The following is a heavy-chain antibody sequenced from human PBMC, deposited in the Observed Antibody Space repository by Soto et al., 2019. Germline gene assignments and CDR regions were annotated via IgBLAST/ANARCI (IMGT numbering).Heavy chain of an antibody. V-gene: IGHV3-23*01. CDR2: MSGGGDTT. CDR3: AKGRGGSGSLTPRVDF. D-gene: IGHD3-10*01. J-gene: IGHJ4*02. CDR1: GFTFNNYA. Sequence: EVQLLESGGGLVQPGGSLRLSCAASGFTFNNYAMTWVRQAPGKGLEWVSAMSGGGDTTSYAYSVKGRFTDSRDGSKNTLYLQMSSLRAEFTALYYSAKGRGGSGSLTPRVDFWGQGTLVTVSS.